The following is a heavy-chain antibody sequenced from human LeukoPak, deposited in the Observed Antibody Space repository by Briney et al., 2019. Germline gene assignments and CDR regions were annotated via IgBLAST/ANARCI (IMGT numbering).Heavy chain of an antibody. CDR3: AKDLGYYDSSGYLKSSHNFDY. Sequence: PGGSLRLSCAASGFTFSSYGMHWVRQAPGKGLEWVSAISGSGGSTYYADSVKGRFTISRDNSKNTLYLQMNSLRAEDTAVYYCAKDLGYYDSSGYLKSSHNFDYWGQGTLVTVSS. J-gene: IGHJ4*02. V-gene: IGHV3-23*01. CDR1: GFTFSSYG. CDR2: ISGSGGST. D-gene: IGHD3-22*01.